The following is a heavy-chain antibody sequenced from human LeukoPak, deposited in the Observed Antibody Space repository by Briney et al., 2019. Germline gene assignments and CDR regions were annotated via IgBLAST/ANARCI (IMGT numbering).Heavy chain of an antibody. CDR2: LNSGGSGT. J-gene: IGHJ4*02. Sequence: PGGSLRLSCAASGFTFSSYWMHWVRQAPGKGLVWVSRLNSGGSGTTYADSVKGRFTISRDNAKNTLYLQMNSLRAEDTAVYFCASIPYDISGYYDYWGQGTLVTVSS. CDR3: ASIPYDISGYYDY. CDR1: GFTFSSYW. V-gene: IGHV3-74*01. D-gene: IGHD3-22*01.